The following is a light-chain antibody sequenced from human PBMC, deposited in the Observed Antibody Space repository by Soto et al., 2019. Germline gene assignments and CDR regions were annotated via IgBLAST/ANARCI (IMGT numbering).Light chain of an antibody. V-gene: IGKV1-27*01. J-gene: IGKJ2*01. CDR2: AAS. CDR3: QKYNSVPYT. Sequence: DLQMTQSPSSLSASVGDRVTITCRASQGISDYLAWYQQQPGKVPKLLIYAASTLQSGVPSRFSGSGSGTDFTLTISSLQPEDVATYYCQKYNSVPYTFGQGTKLEIK. CDR1: QGISDY.